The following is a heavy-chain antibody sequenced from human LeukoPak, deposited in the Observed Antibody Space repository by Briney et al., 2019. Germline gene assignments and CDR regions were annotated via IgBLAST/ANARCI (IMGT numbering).Heavy chain of an antibody. Sequence: ASVKVSCKASGYTFTSYDINWVRQATGQGLEWMGWMNPNSGNKGYAQKFQGRVTMTRNTSISTAYMELSRLRSDDTAVYYCARGGSSRSKAYYMDVWGKGTTVTVSS. V-gene: IGHV1-8*01. CDR3: ARGGSSRSKAYYMDV. CDR1: GYTFTSYD. J-gene: IGHJ6*03. D-gene: IGHD3-10*01. CDR2: MNPNSGNK.